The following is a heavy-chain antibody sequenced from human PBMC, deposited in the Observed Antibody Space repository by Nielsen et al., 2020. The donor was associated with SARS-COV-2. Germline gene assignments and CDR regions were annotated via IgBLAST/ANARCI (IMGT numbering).Heavy chain of an antibody. V-gene: IGHV3-21*01. CDR2: ISSSSSYI. CDR3: ASGAARGNYYYYMDV. Sequence: GGSLRLSCAASGFTFSSYSMNWVRQAPGKGLEWVSSISSSSSYIYYADSVKGRFTISRDNAKNSLYLQMNSLRAEDTAVYYCASGAARGNYYYYMDVWGKGTTGTVSS. J-gene: IGHJ6*03. D-gene: IGHD6-6*01. CDR1: GFTFSSYS.